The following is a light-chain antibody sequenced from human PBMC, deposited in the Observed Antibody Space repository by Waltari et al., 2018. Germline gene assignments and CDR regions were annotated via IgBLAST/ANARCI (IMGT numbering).Light chain of an antibody. CDR1: SSDVGGYDF. CDR2: EDS. J-gene: IGLJ2*01. V-gene: IGLV2-8*01. CDR3: CSHSGTRRI. Sequence: QSALTQPPSASGSPGQSVTISCTGASSDVGGYDFVSWFQQYPGEAPKLIIFEDSQRPSGVPHRVSGSKSGNTAYLTVSGLQAEDEASYYCCSHSGTRRIFGGGTKLTV.